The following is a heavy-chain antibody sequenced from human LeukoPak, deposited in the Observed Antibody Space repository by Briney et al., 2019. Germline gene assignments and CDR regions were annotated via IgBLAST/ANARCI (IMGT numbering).Heavy chain of an antibody. CDR1: GFSLSTSGVG. CDR3: AHETDTAMERFPFDY. CDR2: IYWDDDK. J-gene: IGHJ4*02. Sequence: SGPTLVKPTQTLTLTCTFSGFSLSTSGVGVGWIRQPPGKALEWLALIYWDDDKRYSPSLKSRLTITKDTSKNQVVLTMTNMDPVDTATYYCAHETDTAMERFPFDYWGQGTLVTVSS. V-gene: IGHV2-5*02. D-gene: IGHD5-18*01.